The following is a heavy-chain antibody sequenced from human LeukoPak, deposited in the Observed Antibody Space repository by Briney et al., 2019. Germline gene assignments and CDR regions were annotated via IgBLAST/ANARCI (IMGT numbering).Heavy chain of an antibody. CDR3: ARDLEWELPMNWFDP. Sequence: GASVKVFCKASGGTFSSYAISWVRQAPGQGLEWMGWINPNSGGTNYAQKFQGRVTMTRDTSISTAYMELSRLRSDDTAVYYCARDLEWELPMNWFDPWGQGTLVTVSS. D-gene: IGHD1-26*01. CDR1: GGTFSSYA. J-gene: IGHJ5*02. V-gene: IGHV1-2*02. CDR2: INPNSGGT.